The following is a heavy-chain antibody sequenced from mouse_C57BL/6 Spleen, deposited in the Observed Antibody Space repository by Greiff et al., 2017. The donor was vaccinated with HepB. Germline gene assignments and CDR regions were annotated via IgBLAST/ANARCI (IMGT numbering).Heavy chain of an antibody. D-gene: IGHD1-1*01. J-gene: IGHJ1*03. Sequence: EVQLQQSGAELVRPGASVKLSCTASGFNIKDDYMHWVKQRPEQGLEWIGWIDPENGDTEYASKFQGKATITADPSSNTAYLQLSSLTSEDTAVYYCTSVVAPSYFDVWGTGTTVTVSS. CDR2: IDPENGDT. CDR1: GFNIKDDY. V-gene: IGHV14-4*01. CDR3: TSVVAPSYFDV.